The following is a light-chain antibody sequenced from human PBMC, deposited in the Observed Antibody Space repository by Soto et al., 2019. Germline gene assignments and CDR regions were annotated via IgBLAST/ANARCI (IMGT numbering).Light chain of an antibody. CDR1: QSVGSA. J-gene: IGKJ1*01. Sequence: EIVMTQSPATLSVSPGERATLSCRASQSVGSALSWYQQKPDQAPRLLIYGASTRATGIPARFSGSGSGTDFTLTISSLESEDFAVYYCQQRSNWPWTFGQGTKV. CDR2: GAS. V-gene: IGKV3-15*01. CDR3: QQRSNWPWT.